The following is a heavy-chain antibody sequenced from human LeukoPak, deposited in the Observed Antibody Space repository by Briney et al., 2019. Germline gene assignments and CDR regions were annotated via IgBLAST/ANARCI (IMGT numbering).Heavy chain of an antibody. CDR3: ARIRRTMGYCSGGICANFDS. CDR1: GGSISSSSYY. Sequence: SETLSLTCIVSGGSISSSSYYWGWIRQPPGKGLEWIGSIYYSGRTYYNPSLKSRVTISVDTSKNQFSLKLSSVTAADTAVYYCARIRRTMGYCSGGICANFDSWGQGTLVTVSS. CDR2: IYYSGRT. J-gene: IGHJ4*02. V-gene: IGHV4-39*01. D-gene: IGHD2-15*01.